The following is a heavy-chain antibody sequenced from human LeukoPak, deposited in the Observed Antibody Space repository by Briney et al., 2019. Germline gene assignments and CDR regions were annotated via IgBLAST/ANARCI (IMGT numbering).Heavy chain of an antibody. CDR3: ARAGGSYPPS. CDR2: ICHSGST. V-gene: IGHV4-38-2*01. J-gene: IGHJ4*02. Sequence: PSETLSLTCAVSGYSISSGYYWGWIRQPPGKGLEWIGSICHSGSTYYNPSLKSRVTISVDTSKNQFSLKLSSVTAADTAVYYCARAGGSYPPSWGQGTLVTVSS. D-gene: IGHD1-26*01. CDR1: GYSISSGYY.